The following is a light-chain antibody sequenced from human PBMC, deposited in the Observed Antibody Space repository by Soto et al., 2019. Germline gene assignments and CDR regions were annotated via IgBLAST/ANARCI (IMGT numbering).Light chain of an antibody. Sequence: EIVLTQSPATLSLSPGERATLSCRASQSIRSNLAWYQHKPGQAPRLLIYDSSNRATGIPGRFSGSGSGTDFTLTISNLEPEDFAVYYCQQRDNWPWTFGQGAKVEIK. V-gene: IGKV3-11*01. CDR3: QQRDNWPWT. CDR2: DSS. J-gene: IGKJ1*01. CDR1: QSIRSN.